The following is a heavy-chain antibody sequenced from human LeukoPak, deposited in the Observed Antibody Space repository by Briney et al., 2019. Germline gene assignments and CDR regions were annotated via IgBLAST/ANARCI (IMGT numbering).Heavy chain of an antibody. CDR2: IKDDGTTT. J-gene: IGHJ5*01. D-gene: IGHD3-16*01. CDR1: GFTFTKNW. V-gene: IGHV3-74*01. Sequence: GGSLRLSCAASGFTFTKNWMHWVRQAPGKGLVWVSLIKDDGTTTAYADSVKGRFTISRDNAKNTVYLQMNSLRAEDTAIYYCAIDRFHAVESWGQGTLVTVSS. CDR3: AIDRFHAVES.